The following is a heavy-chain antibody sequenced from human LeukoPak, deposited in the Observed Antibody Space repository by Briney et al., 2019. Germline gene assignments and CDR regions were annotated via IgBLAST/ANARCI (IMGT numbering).Heavy chain of an antibody. CDR1: TSSFSGGYY. Sequence: SETLSLTCAVSTSSFSGGYYWGWIRQPPGKGLEWIGNIYHSGSTSYNPSLKSRVTISVDTSKNHFSLRLRSVTAADTAIYYCARENEVMGTSGHWFDPWGQGTPVTVSS. V-gene: IGHV4-38-2*02. CDR3: ARENEVMGTSGHWFDP. CDR2: IYHSGST. J-gene: IGHJ5*02. D-gene: IGHD1-7*01.